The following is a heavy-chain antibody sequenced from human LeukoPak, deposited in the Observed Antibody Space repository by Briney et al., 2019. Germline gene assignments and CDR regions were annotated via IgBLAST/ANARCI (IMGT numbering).Heavy chain of an antibody. Sequence: PGGSLRLSCAASGFTFSSYWMSWVRQAPGKGLEWVANIKQDGSEKYYVDSVKGRFTISRDNAKNSLYLQMNSLRAEDTAVYYCARACGNPDKWVGAFDIWGQGTMVTVSS. V-gene: IGHV3-7*01. CDR2: IKQDGSEK. CDR1: GFTFSSYW. CDR3: ARACGNPDKWVGAFDI. D-gene: IGHD1-14*01. J-gene: IGHJ3*02.